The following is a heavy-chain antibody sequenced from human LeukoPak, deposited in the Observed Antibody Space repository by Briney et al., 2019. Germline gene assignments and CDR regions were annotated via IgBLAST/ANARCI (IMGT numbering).Heavy chain of an antibody. D-gene: IGHD3-10*01. Sequence: SVKVSCKASGGTFSSYAISWVRQAPGQGLEWMGGIIPIFGTANYAQKFQGRVTITADESTSTAYMELSSLRSEDTAVYYCASGSGSYYYYYYMDVWGKGTTVTISS. V-gene: IGHV1-69*13. CDR3: ASGSGSYYYYYYMDV. CDR2: IIPIFGTA. J-gene: IGHJ6*03. CDR1: GGTFSSYA.